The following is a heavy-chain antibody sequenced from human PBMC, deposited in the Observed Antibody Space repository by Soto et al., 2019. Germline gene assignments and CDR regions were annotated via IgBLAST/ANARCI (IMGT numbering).Heavy chain of an antibody. CDR2: IVVGSGNT. CDR1: GFTFTSSA. V-gene: IGHV1-58*01. D-gene: IGHD1-26*01. J-gene: IGHJ5*02. Sequence: VASVKVSCKASGFTFTSSAVQWVRQARGQRLEWRGWIVVGSGNTNYAQKFQERVTITRDMSTSTAYMELSSLRSEDTAVYYCAAVSPVGATSSYNWFDPWGQGTLVTVSS. CDR3: AAVSPVGATSSYNWFDP.